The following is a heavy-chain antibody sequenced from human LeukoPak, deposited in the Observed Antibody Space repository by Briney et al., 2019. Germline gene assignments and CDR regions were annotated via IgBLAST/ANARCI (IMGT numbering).Heavy chain of an antibody. J-gene: IGHJ4*02. CDR3: ASLRGARHY. V-gene: IGHV3-23*01. Sequence: GGSLRLSCAASGFTFNDFAMHWVRQTPGKGLEWVSAISGSGGSTYYADSVKGRFTISRDNSKNTLYLQMNSLRAEDTAVYYCASLRGARHYWGQGTLVTVSS. CDR2: ISGSGGST. D-gene: IGHD3-16*01. CDR1: GFTFNDFA.